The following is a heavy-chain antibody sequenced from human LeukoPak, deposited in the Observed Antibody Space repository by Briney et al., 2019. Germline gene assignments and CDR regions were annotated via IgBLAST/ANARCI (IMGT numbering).Heavy chain of an antibody. J-gene: IGHJ4*02. CDR3: ARQFMGYSSSWYHFDY. CDR2: IYSGGSI. Sequence: GGSLRLSCAASGFTVSSNYMSWVRQAPGKGLEWVSVIYSGGSIYYADSVKGRFTISRDNSKNTLYLQMNSLRAEDTAVYYCARQFMGYSSSWYHFDYWGQGTLVTVSS. CDR1: GFTVSSNY. D-gene: IGHD6-13*01. V-gene: IGHV3-53*01.